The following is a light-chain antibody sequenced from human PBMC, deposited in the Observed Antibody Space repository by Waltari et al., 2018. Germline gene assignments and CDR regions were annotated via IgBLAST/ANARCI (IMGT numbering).Light chain of an antibody. CDR3: SSFTTSSTYV. CDR1: SSNVAPYNH. CDR2: DVS. J-gene: IGLJ1*01. Sequence: QSALTQTASVSGSPGQSLTISCTGTSSNVAPYNHVSWYQQNPGKAPKVMIYDVSNRPSGVSNRFSGSKSGNTASLSISGLQAEDEADYYCSSFTTSSTYVFGTGTKVTVL. V-gene: IGLV2-14*03.